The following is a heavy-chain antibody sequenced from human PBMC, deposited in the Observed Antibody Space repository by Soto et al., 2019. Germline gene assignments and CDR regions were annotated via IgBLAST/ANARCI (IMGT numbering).Heavy chain of an antibody. V-gene: IGHV4-34*01. J-gene: IGHJ4*02. CDR1: GGSFTGHF. CDR2: VSHSGNT. Sequence: SETLSLTCTVSGGSFTGHFWSWVRQPPGKGLEWIGEVSHSGNTKYYPSLRSRVTLSVDSSKNQFSLRLSSVTTADTALYYCARTTAVPNTLRSRSLFDYWGQGTLVTVSS. CDR3: ARTTAVPNTLRSRSLFDY. D-gene: IGHD4-17*01.